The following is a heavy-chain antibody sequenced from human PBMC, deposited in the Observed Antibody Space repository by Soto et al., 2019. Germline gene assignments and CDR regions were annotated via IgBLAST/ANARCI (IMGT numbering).Heavy chain of an antibody. J-gene: IGHJ6*02. Sequence: ASVTVSCKASGYTFARYAIIWMRQAPGQGLEWMGWISAYNGNTNYAQKLQGRVTMTTDTSTSTAYMELSSLRSEDTAVYYCAREGVRGMDVWGQGTTVTVSS. V-gene: IGHV1-18*01. CDR1: GYTFARYA. D-gene: IGHD3-16*01. CDR2: ISAYNGNT. CDR3: AREGVRGMDV.